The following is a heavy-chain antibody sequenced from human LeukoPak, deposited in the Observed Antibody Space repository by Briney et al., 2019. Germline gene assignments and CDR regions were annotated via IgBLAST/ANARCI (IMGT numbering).Heavy chain of an antibody. V-gene: IGHV1-18*01. CDR3: ARVFTGTPDY. Sequence: ASVKVSCKASGYTFTNYGISWVRQAPGQGLEWMGSISAYSGNTNYAQNLQGRVTLTTDTSTSTAHMELRSLRSDDTAVYYCARVFTGTPDYWGQGTLVTVSS. CDR2: ISAYSGNT. CDR1: GYTFTNYG. J-gene: IGHJ4*02. D-gene: IGHD1-1*01.